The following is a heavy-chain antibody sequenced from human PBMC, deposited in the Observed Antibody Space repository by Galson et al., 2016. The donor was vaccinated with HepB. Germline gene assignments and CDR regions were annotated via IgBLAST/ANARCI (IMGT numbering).Heavy chain of an antibody. CDR1: GFTVRHYA. V-gene: IGHV3-23*01. J-gene: IGHJ4*02. CDR3: ARDDYSGGRGSPDY. Sequence: SLRLSCAAAGFTVRHYAMSWVRQAPGKGLQWVSSINGDGDKTKYADSVKGRFTISRDNSKNTLYLQMNSLRTEDTAVYYCARDDYSGGRGSPDYWGQGTLVTVSS. D-gene: IGHD4/OR15-4a*01. CDR2: INGDGDKT.